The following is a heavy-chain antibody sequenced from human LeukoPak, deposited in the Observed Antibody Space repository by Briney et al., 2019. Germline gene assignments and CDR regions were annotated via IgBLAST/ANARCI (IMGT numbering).Heavy chain of an antibody. CDR3: ARGLAAAGTSYFDY. CDR1: GGSISSDY. V-gene: IGHV4-59*01. Sequence: ASETLSLTCSVSGGSISSDYWSWIRQPPGKGLEWIGYIYYSGSTNYSPSLKGRVTISVDTSKNQFSLKLSSVTAADTAVYYCARGLAAAGTSYFDYWGQGTLVTVSS. D-gene: IGHD6-13*01. J-gene: IGHJ4*02. CDR2: IYYSGST.